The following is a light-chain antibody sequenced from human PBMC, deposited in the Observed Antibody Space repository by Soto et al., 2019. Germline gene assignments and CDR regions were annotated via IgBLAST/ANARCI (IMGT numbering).Light chain of an antibody. CDR3: HSYDSSLSGSV. CDR2: ANN. Sequence: QSALTQPPSVSGAPGQSVTISCSGSSSNIGAGSDVHWYQHLPGTPPKVLIYANNNRPSGVPDRFSGSKSGTSASLSITGLQAEDEADYYCHSYDSSLSGSVFGGGTKLTVL. J-gene: IGLJ2*01. V-gene: IGLV1-40*01. CDR1: SSNIGAGSD.